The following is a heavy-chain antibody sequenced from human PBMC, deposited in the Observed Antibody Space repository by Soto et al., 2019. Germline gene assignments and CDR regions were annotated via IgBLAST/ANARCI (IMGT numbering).Heavy chain of an antibody. V-gene: IGHV4-59*08. D-gene: IGHD2-15*01. CDR3: ARHSFCRSGGRCRYFDY. Sequence: SETLSLTCTVSGGSISSYYWSWIRQPPGKGLEWIGYIYYSGSTNYNPSLKSRVTISVDTSKNQFSLKLSSVTAADTAMYYCARHSFCRSGGRCRYFDYWGQGSLVTVSS. CDR2: IYYSGST. J-gene: IGHJ4*02. CDR1: GGSISSYY.